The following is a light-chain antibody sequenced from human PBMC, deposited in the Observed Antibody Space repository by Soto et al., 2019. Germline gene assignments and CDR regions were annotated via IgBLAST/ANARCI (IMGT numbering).Light chain of an antibody. J-gene: IGKJ1*01. Sequence: DIQMTQSPSSLSAYVGDRVTITCRASESISTWLAWYQQKPGKAPKLLIYGASSLESGVPPRFSGDGSGTEFTLTISSLQRDDFGIYYCQQYSRLWSFGQGTKVDI. CDR2: GAS. CDR3: QQYSRLWS. CDR1: ESISTW. V-gene: IGKV1-5*03.